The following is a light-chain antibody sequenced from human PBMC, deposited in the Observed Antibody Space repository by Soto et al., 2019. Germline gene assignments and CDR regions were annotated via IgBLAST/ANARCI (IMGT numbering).Light chain of an antibody. CDR2: KGT. V-gene: IGLV2-23*01. CDR3: CSSAPESTYV. Sequence: QSVLAQPASVSGSPGQSITISCTGTSSDVGAYDSVSWYQQHPHKAPQLIIYKGTQRPSGVSNRFSGSTSGNAASLTISGLQADDEADYCCCSSAPESTYVCGTGTKV. CDR1: SSDVGAYDS. J-gene: IGLJ1*01.